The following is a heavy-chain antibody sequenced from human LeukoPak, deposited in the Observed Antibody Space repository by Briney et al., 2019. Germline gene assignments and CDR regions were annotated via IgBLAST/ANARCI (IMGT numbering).Heavy chain of an antibody. CDR2: IHYSGST. V-gene: IGHV4-39*01. D-gene: IGHD3-9*01. CDR3: VRPDDNSFDF. Sequence: PSETLSLTCTVPGGSISSSTYYWGWIRQPPGKGLEWIATIHYSGSTYYNPSLKSRVTISVDTSKNQFSLKLSSVTAADTAVYYCVRPDDNSFDFWGQGTMVTVSS. J-gene: IGHJ3*01. CDR1: GGSISSSTYY.